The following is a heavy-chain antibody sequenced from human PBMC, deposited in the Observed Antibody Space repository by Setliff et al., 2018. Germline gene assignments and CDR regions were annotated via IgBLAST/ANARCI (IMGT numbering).Heavy chain of an antibody. V-gene: IGHV1-8*02. CDR2: MNPNSGNT. CDR3: ATSVSWIQLVLYPQGHPEPFDY. D-gene: IGHD5-18*01. J-gene: IGHJ4*02. CDR1: GYTFTSYA. Sequence: GASVKVSCKASGYTFTSYAMNWVRQAPGQGLEWMGWMNPNSGNTGYAQKFHGRVTMTRNTSISTAYMELNSLRSEDTAVYYCATSVSWIQLVLYPQGHPEPFDYWGQGTLVTVSS.